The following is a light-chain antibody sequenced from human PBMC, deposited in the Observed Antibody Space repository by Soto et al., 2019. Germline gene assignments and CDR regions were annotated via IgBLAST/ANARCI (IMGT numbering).Light chain of an antibody. Sequence: DIQMTQSPSTLSASVGDRVTITCRASQSIISWLAWYQQKPGKVPKLLIYRASSLESGVPSRFSGSGSGTDFPLTISSLKPDDFATYYCQQDKSSSRTFGQGTKVEIK. CDR1: QSIISW. CDR3: QQDKSSSRT. V-gene: IGKV1-5*03. J-gene: IGKJ1*01. CDR2: RAS.